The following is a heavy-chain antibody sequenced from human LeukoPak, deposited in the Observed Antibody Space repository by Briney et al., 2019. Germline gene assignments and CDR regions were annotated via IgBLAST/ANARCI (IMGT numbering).Heavy chain of an antibody. V-gene: IGHV4-38-2*02. CDR1: GYSISSGYY. CDR3: ASLVGFLEWFDC. CDR2: IYHSGST. D-gene: IGHD3-3*01. J-gene: IGHJ4*02. Sequence: SETLSLTCTVSGYSISSGYYWGWIRQPPGKGLEWIGSIYHSGSTYYNPSLKSRVTISVDTSKNQFSLKLSSVTAADTAVYYCASLVGFLEWFDCWGQGTLVTVSS.